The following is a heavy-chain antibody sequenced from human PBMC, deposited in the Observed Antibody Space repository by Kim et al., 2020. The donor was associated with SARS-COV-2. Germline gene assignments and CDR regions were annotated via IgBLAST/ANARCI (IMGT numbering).Heavy chain of an antibody. CDR2: INPNSGGT. CDR1: GYTFTGYY. J-gene: IGHJ5*02. Sequence: ASVKVSCKASGYTFTGYYMHWVRQAPGQGLEWMGWINPNSGGTNYAQKFQGRVTMTRDTSISTAYMELSRLRSDDTAVYYCARASVGALYDFWSGYYTHDWFDPWGQGTLVTVSS. CDR3: ARASVGALYDFWSGYYTHDWFDP. D-gene: IGHD3-3*01. V-gene: IGHV1-2*02.